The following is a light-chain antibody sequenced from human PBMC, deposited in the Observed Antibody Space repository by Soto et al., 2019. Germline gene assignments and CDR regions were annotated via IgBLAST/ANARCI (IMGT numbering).Light chain of an antibody. V-gene: IGKV1-27*01. J-gene: IGKJ3*01. CDR3: QKYNGAPPET. CDR1: QDISNY. Sequence: DIQMTQSPSSLSATVGDRVTITCRSSQDISNYLAWHQQKPGKVPKLLIYAASTLQPGVPSRFSRSGSATDFTLTISSLQPEDVATYYCQKYNGAPPETFGPGTKVPIK. CDR2: AAS.